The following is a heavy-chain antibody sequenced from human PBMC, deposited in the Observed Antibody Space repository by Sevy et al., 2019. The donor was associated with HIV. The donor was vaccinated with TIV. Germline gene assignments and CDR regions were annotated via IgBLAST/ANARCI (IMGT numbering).Heavy chain of an antibody. V-gene: IGHV3-30*18. Sequence: GGSLRLSCIASGFTFRNYGIHWVRQAPGKGLDWVAVIGYDGSDKYYADSVKGRFTISRDNSKNTLFLQMNSLRVEDTAVYYCAKERGGSYIPYFYGMDVWGQGPAVTVSS. CDR3: AKERGGSYIPYFYGMDV. CDR2: IGYDGSDK. CDR1: GFTFRNYG. D-gene: IGHD1-26*01. J-gene: IGHJ6*02.